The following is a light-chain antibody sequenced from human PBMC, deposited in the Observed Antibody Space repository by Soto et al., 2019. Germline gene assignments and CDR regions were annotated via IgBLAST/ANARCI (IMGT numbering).Light chain of an antibody. CDR3: QQYGSSPWT. CDR1: QSVTNNY. V-gene: IGKV3-20*01. CDR2: LAS. Sequence: EIVLTQSPGTLSLSPGERATLSCRASQSVTNNYLAWYQQKTGQTPRLIVYLASSRAPGIPDRFSGSGSGTHFTLTIRRVEPEDCAVYYCQQYGSSPWTFGQGTKVEIK. J-gene: IGKJ1*01.